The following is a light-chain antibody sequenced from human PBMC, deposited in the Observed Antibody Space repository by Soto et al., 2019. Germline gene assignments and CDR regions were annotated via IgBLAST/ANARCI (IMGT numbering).Light chain of an antibody. V-gene: IGKV1-12*01. CDR3: QQANSFPFT. CDR1: QGISGW. Sequence: DIQMTQSPSSVSASVGDRVTISCRASQGISGWLAWYQQKPGKAPNLLIYAASSLQSGVPPRFSGSGSGTDFTLTISSLQPEDFATYYGQQANSFPFTFGGGTKVEIK. J-gene: IGKJ4*01. CDR2: AAS.